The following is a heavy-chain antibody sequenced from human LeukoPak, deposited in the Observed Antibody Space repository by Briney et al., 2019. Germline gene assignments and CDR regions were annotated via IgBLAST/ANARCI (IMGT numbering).Heavy chain of an antibody. V-gene: IGHV3-33*01. CDR2: IWYDGSNK. CDR3: ASGATKWELPYYFDY. CDR1: GFTFSSYG. D-gene: IGHD1-26*01. J-gene: IGHJ4*02. Sequence: GGSLRLSCAASGFTFSSYGIHWVRQAPGKGLEWVAVIWYDGSNKYYADSVKDRFTISRDNSKNTLYLQMNSLRAEDTAVYYCASGATKWELPYYFDYWGQGTLVTVSS.